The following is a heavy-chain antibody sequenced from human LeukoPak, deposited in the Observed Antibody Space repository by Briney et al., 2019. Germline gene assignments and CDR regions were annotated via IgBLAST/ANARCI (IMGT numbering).Heavy chain of an antibody. CDR2: ISSSSSYI. CDR3: ASEYSSGWYAGREYYFGY. V-gene: IGHV3-21*01. J-gene: IGHJ4*02. CDR1: GFTFSSYS. Sequence: GGSLRLSCAASGFTFSSYSMNWVRQAPGKGLEWVSSISSSSSYIYYADSVKGRFTISRDNAKNSLYLQMNSLRAEDTAVYYCASEYSSGWYAGREYYFGYWGQGTLVTVSS. D-gene: IGHD6-19*01.